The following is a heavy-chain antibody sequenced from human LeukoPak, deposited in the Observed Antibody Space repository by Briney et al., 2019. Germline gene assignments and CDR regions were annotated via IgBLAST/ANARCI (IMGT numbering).Heavy chain of an antibody. CDR1: GFTFSSYE. V-gene: IGHV3-48*03. CDR3: EPGLPTEGY. Sequence: GGSLRLSCAASGFTFSSYEMNWVRQAPGKGLEWVSYISSSGSSIYYADSVKGRFTISRDNAKNSLYLQMNSLRAEDTAVYYCEPGLPTEGYWGEGTLVTVSS. J-gene: IGHJ4*02. D-gene: IGHD4-11*01. CDR2: ISSSGSSI.